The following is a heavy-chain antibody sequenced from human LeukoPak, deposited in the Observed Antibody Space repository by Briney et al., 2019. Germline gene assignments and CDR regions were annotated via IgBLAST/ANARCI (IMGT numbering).Heavy chain of an antibody. J-gene: IGHJ4*02. V-gene: IGHV3-7*01. CDR3: ARGRPSIEY. D-gene: IGHD6-6*01. CDR1: KFTFSNYT. CDR2: INQDGSDR. Sequence: PGGPLTLSCAASKFTFSNYTLTWLRQAPGKGLDWVANINQDGSDRYYVASVKGRFTISRDNANSSRYLQMNSLRAEDTGGYYCARGRPSIEYWGEGALVTVSS.